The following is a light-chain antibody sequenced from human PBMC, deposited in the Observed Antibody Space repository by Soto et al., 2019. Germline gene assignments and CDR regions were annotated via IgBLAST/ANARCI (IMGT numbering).Light chain of an antibody. Sequence: DIQMTQSPSTLSASVGDRVTITCRASQSISSWLAWYQQKPGKAPKLLIFDASILESGVPSRFSGSGSGTQFTLTISSLQPDDFAVYYCQQRSNWPGTFGQGTKVDIK. CDR1: QSISSW. CDR3: QQRSNWPGT. J-gene: IGKJ1*01. CDR2: DAS. V-gene: IGKV1-5*01.